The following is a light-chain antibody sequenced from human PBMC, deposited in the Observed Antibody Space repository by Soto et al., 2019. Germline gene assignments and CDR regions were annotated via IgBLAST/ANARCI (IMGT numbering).Light chain of an antibody. CDR2: GAT. CDR1: QSVSSSY. CDR3: QQYGTSPPKNN. Sequence: EIVLTQSPGTLSLSPGERATLSCRASQSVSSSYLAWYQQKPGQAPRLLIYGATSRATDIPDRFSGSGSGTDSTLSISKLQPEDLAVYYCQQYGTSPPKNNFRQGTKLEIK. V-gene: IGKV3-20*01. J-gene: IGKJ2*01.